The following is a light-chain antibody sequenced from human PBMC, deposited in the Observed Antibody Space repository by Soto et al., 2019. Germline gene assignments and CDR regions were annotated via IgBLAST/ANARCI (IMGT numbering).Light chain of an antibody. J-gene: IGLJ2*01. Sequence: QSVLTQSASVSGSPGQSITISCTGTSSDVGTYDYVSWYQQHPGKAPKLMIYEVSNRPSGVSNRFSGSKSGNMASLTISGLQAEDEADYSCSSYTSSSTVVFGGGTKLTVL. V-gene: IGLV2-14*01. CDR3: SSYTSSSTVV. CDR2: EVS. CDR1: SSDVGTYDY.